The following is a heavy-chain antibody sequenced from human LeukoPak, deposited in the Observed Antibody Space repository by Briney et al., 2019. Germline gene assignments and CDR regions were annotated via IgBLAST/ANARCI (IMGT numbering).Heavy chain of an antibody. Sequence: SETLSLTCVVSGGSISSSNWWSWVRPPPGKGLEWIGEIYHSGSTNYNPSLKSRVTISVDKSKNQFSLKLSSVTAADTAVYYCASKTYYYDSSGYYLIWFDPWGQGTLVTVSS. J-gene: IGHJ5*02. D-gene: IGHD3-22*01. CDR2: IYHSGST. CDR3: ASKTYYYDSSGYYLIWFDP. V-gene: IGHV4-4*02. CDR1: GGSISSSNW.